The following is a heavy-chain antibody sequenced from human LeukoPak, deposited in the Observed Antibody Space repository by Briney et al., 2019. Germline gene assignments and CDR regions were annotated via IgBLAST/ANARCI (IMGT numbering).Heavy chain of an antibody. V-gene: IGHV4-59*01. J-gene: IGHJ4*02. D-gene: IGHD6-13*01. CDR3: ARVSSWYKYFDY. Sequence: SETLSLTCTVSGGSISSYYWSRIRQPPGKGLEWVGYIYYSGSTNYNPSLKSRVTISVDTSKNQFSLKLSSGTAADTAVYYCARVSSWYKYFDYWGQGTLVTVSS. CDR1: GGSISSYY. CDR2: IYYSGST.